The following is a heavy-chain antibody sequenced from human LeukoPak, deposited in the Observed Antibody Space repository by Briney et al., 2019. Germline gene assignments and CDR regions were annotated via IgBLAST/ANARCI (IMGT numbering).Heavy chain of an antibody. CDR3: ARSEGGISYDSSGYSTFDY. D-gene: IGHD3-22*01. V-gene: IGHV1-18*01. CDR1: GYTFTSYG. J-gene: IGHJ4*02. CDR2: ISAYNGNT. Sequence: ASVKVSCTASGYTFTSYGISWVRQAPGQGLEWMGWISAYNGNTNYAQKLQGRVTMTTDTSTSTAYMELRSLRSDDTAVYYCARSEGGISYDSSGYSTFDYWGQGTLVTVSS.